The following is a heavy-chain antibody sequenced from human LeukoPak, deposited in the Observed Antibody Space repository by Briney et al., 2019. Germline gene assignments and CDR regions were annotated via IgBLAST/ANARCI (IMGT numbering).Heavy chain of an antibody. CDR1: GFTFSSYW. CDR2: IKQGGSEK. CDR3: AREGYGGYHDYGMDV. V-gene: IGHV3-7*01. J-gene: IGHJ6*02. D-gene: IGHD4-17*01. Sequence: GGSLRLSCAASGFTFSSYWMSWVRQAPGKGLEWVANIKQGGSEKYYVDSVKGRFTISRDNAKNSLYLQMNSLRAEDTAVYYCAREGYGGYHDYGMDVWGQGTTVTVSS.